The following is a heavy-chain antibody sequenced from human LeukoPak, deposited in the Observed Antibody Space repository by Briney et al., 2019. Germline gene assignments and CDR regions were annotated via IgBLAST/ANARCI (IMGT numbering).Heavy chain of an antibody. CDR1: GYSFTSYW. Sequence: GESLKISCQGSGYSFTSYWIGWVRQMPGKGLEWMGIIYPGDSDTRYSPSFQGQVTISADKSISTAYPQWSSLKASDTAMYYCARSFDWDVSDAFDIWGQGTMVTVSS. V-gene: IGHV5-51*01. J-gene: IGHJ3*02. CDR2: IYPGDSDT. CDR3: ARSFDWDVSDAFDI. D-gene: IGHD3-9*01.